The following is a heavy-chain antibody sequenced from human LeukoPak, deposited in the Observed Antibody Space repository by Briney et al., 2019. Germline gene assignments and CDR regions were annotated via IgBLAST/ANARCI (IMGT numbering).Heavy chain of an antibody. J-gene: IGHJ4*02. CDR2: INPNSGGT. Sequence: GASVKVSCKASGYTFTNYYMHWVRQAPGQGLEWMGRINPNSGGTNYAQKFQGRVTMTRDTSISTAYMELSRLRSDDTAAYYCARTFSSSSDYWGQGTLVTVSS. CDR3: ARTFSSSSDY. D-gene: IGHD6-6*01. CDR1: GYTFTNYY. V-gene: IGHV1-2*06.